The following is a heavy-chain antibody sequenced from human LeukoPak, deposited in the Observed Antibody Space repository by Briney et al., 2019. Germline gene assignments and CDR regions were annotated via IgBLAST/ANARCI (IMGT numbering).Heavy chain of an antibody. J-gene: IGHJ4*02. D-gene: IGHD2-15*01. CDR2: IQYDGSNE. V-gene: IGHV3-30*02. CDR1: RFTFSSYG. CDR3: ARESLVVEFDY. Sequence: PGGSLRLSCAASRFTFSSYGMHWVRQAPGKGLEGVAYIQYDGSNEQYADSVKGRFSISRDSSKNILYLQMNSLRAEDTAVYYCARESLVVEFDYWGQGTLVTVSS.